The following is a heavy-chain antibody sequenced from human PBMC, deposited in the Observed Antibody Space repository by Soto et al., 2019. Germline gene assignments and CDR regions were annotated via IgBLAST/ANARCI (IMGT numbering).Heavy chain of an antibody. CDR3: ASQDPYYGIAV. Sequence: PGEALKISCKGSGYSFASWWIGWVRQMAGKGLEWMGIIYPGDSDTRYSPSFQRQVTTSADKSISTAYLQWSSLKASDTAMDYCASQDPYYGIAVCGRRTTVNVSS. CDR2: IYPGDSDT. V-gene: IGHV5-51*01. J-gene: IGHJ6*02. CDR1: GYSFASWW.